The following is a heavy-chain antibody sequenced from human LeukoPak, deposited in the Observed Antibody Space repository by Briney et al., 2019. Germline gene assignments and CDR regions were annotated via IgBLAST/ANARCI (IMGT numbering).Heavy chain of an antibody. CDR2: INTGNGDT. Sequence: GASVKVSCKASGYPFTSYPIHWVRQAPGQRLEWMGWINTGNGDTKYSQQFQGRVTITTDESTSTAYMELSSLRSEDTAVYYCARDLDGYNALPPLFQHWGQGTLVTVSS. CDR3: ARDLDGYNALPPLFQH. CDR1: GYPFTSYP. D-gene: IGHD5-24*01. J-gene: IGHJ1*01. V-gene: IGHV1-3*04.